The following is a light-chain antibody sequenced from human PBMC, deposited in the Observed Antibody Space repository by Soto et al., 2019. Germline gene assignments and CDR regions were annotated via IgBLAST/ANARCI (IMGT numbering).Light chain of an antibody. CDR3: TSYTSGSPTYV. Sequence: QSVLTQPASVSGSPGQSITISRTGTSSDVGGYNYVSWYQQHPGKAPKLMIYDVTNRPSGVSDHFSGSKSGNTASLTISGLQAEDEADYYCTSYTSGSPTYVFGTGTKVT. CDR1: SSDVGGYNY. J-gene: IGLJ1*01. V-gene: IGLV2-14*01. CDR2: DVT.